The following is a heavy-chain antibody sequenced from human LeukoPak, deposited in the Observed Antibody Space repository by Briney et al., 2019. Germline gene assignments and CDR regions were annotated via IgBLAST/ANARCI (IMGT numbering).Heavy chain of an antibody. Sequence: GGSLRLSCAASGFTFSTYTINLVRQPPGKGLEWVSSISSSGSHIYYADSVKGRFSISRDNAKNSLYLQMKSLRAEDTAVYYCARDPWGSGAYWGQGTLVIVSS. CDR2: ISSSGSHI. CDR1: GFTFSTYT. CDR3: ARDPWGSGAY. D-gene: IGHD3-10*01. J-gene: IGHJ4*02. V-gene: IGHV3-21*01.